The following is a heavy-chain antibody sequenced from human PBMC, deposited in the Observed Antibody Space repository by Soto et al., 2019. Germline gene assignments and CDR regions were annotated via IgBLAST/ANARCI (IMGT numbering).Heavy chain of an antibody. Sequence: SETLSLTSTVYGGSFSGYYWSWIRQPPGKGLEWIGEINHSGSTNYNPSLKSRVTISVDTSKNQFSLKLSSVTAADTAVYYCARHVLRYFDYWGQGTLVTVPS. J-gene: IGHJ4*02. CDR1: GGSFSGYY. CDR2: INHSGST. CDR3: ARHVLRYFDY. D-gene: IGHD3-9*01. V-gene: IGHV4-34*01.